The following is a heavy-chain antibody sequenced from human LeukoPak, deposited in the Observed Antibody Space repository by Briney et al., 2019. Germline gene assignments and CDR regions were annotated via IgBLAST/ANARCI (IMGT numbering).Heavy chain of an antibody. J-gene: IGHJ4*02. CDR3: ARDQEGFDY. V-gene: IGHV1-46*01. CDR2: IYPRDGST. Sequence: ASVKVSCKASGYTFTSNYIHWVRQAPGQGLEWMGMIYPRDGSTSCAQKFQGRVTVTRDTSTSTAHMELSGLRSEDTAVYYCARDQEGFDYWGQGTLVTVSS. CDR1: GYTFTSNY.